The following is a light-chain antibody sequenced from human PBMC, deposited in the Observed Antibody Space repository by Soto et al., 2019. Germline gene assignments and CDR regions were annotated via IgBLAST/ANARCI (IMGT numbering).Light chain of an antibody. V-gene: IGKV1-39*01. Sequence: DIEMTHSPSSLSASVGDSVTITCRASQSIINFLTWYRKSPGRAPELLIYAASTLQSGVPSRFSGSGSGTDFSLTIRSLQPEDFGTYWCHQTFTPPRNFGGGTTVE. CDR2: AAS. CDR3: HQTFTPPRN. J-gene: IGKJ4*01. CDR1: QSIINF.